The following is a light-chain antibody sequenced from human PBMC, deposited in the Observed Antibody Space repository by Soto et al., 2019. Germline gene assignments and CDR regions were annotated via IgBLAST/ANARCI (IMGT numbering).Light chain of an antibody. CDR3: QQYNNWS. Sequence: EIVMTQSPATLSVSPGERATLSCRASQSVSSNLAWYQQKPGQAPRLLIYGASIGATGIPARFSGSGSGTEFTLTISSLQSEDFAVYYCQQYNNWSFGGGTKVEIK. CDR1: QSVSSN. J-gene: IGKJ4*01. CDR2: GAS. V-gene: IGKV3D-15*01.